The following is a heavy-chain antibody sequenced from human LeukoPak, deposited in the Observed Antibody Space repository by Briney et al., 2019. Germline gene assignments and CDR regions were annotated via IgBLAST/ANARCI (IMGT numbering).Heavy chain of an antibody. V-gene: IGHV5-51*01. Sequence: GESLKISCKGSGYSFTSHWIGWVRQMPGKGLEWMGIIYPGDSGTRYSPSFQGQVTISADKSISTAYLQWSSLKASDTAMYCCARRYCSGSTCYYFDSWGQGTLVTVSS. CDR3: ARRYCSGSTCYYFDS. D-gene: IGHD2-15*01. CDR2: IYPGDSGT. J-gene: IGHJ4*02. CDR1: GYSFTSHW.